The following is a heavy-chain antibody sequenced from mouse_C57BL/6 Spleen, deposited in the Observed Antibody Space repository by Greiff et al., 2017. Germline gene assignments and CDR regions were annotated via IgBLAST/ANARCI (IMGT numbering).Heavy chain of an antibody. CDR3: AKRDGSRSAMDY. D-gene: IGHD2-3*01. V-gene: IGHV2-9*01. J-gene: IGHJ4*01. CDR1: GFSFTSYG. Sequence: VQRVESGPGLVAPSQSLSITCTVSGFSFTSYGVDWVRQPPGKGLEWLGVLWGGGSTNYNSALMSRLSISKDNSKGQVCLKMNSLRTDDTAMYYCAKRDGSRSAMDYWGQGTSVTVSS. CDR2: LWGGGST.